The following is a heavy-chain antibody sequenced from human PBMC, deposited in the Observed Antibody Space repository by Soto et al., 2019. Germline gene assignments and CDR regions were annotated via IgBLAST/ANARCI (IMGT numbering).Heavy chain of an antibody. V-gene: IGHV3-74*01. D-gene: IGHD5-18*01. CDR3: ARVYSSLSSYDY. J-gene: IGHJ4*02. Sequence: PGGSLRLSCAASGFTFSAYWMYWVRQPPGKGLLWVSRIDSDGSTANYADSVKGRFTISRDNAKNTLYLQMNSLRAEDTAIYYCARVYSSLSSYDYWGQGTLVTVSS. CDR1: GFTFSAYW. CDR2: IDSDGSTA.